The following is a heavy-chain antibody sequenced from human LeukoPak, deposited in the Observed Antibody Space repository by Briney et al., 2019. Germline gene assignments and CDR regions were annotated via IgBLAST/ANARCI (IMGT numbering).Heavy chain of an antibody. CDR1: GGSISTFY. CDR2: IYSSGTT. D-gene: IGHD6-19*01. CDR3: ARDRSSGYYFDY. Sequence: PSETLSLTCTVSGGSISTFYWSWIRQPAGKGLEWIGRIYSSGTTNYHPSLKSRVTMSVDTSKNQFSLKLSSVTAADTAVYYCARDRSSGYYFDYWGQGTLVTVSS. J-gene: IGHJ4*02. V-gene: IGHV4-4*07.